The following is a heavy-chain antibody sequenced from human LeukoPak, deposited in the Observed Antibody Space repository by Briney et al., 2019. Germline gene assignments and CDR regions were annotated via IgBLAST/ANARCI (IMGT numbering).Heavy chain of an antibody. CDR3: ARHLTYYFGP. Sequence: GGSLKISCQGSGYPFTSYWISWVRQMPGKGLEWMGRIDPSDSYTNYSPSFQGHVTISTDKSISTAYLQWSSLKASDTAMYYCARHLTYYFGPWGQGTLVTVSS. CDR1: GYPFTSYW. V-gene: IGHV5-10-1*01. D-gene: IGHD3-10*01. J-gene: IGHJ5*02. CDR2: IDPSDSYT.